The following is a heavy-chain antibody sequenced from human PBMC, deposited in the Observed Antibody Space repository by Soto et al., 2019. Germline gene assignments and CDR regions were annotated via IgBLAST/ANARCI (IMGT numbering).Heavy chain of an antibody. CDR3: GRADGVPDAFDI. D-gene: IGHD3-10*01. Sequence: GGSLRLSCAASGFTFSSYAMSWVRQAPGKGLEWVSAISGTGGTTYYADSVKGRFTISRDNSRNTLHLQMNSLRAEEMAMYYSGRADGVPDAFDIWGKGKMVTVPS. V-gene: IGHV3-23*01. CDR1: GFTFSSYA. CDR2: ISGTGGTT. J-gene: IGHJ3*02.